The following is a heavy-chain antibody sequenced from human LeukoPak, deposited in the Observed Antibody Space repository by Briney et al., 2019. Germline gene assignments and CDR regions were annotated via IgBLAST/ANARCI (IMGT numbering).Heavy chain of an antibody. J-gene: IGHJ4*02. CDR2: IIPIFGTA. CDR3: ARDCSGGSCSFDY. CDR1: GGTFSSYA. Sequence: GASVKVSCKASGGTFSSYAISWVRQAPGQGLEWMGGIIPIFGTANYAQKFQGRVTITADESTSTAYMELSRLRSDDTAVYYCARDCSGGSCSFDYWGQGTLVTVSS. D-gene: IGHD2-15*01. V-gene: IGHV1-69*13.